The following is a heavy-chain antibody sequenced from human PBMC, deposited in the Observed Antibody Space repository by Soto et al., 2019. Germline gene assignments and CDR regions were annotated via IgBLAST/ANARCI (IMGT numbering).Heavy chain of an antibody. J-gene: IGHJ4*02. Sequence: QIQLLQSGAEGKKPGASVKVTCKASGYTFRNFVISWVRQAPGQGLEWMGWISAYNANANYAQKFQGRLTMTADTSTSTAYMELRSLRSDDTAVYYCARENSYFDYWGQGTLVTVSS. CDR2: ISAYNANA. CDR3: ARENSYFDY. V-gene: IGHV1-18*01. CDR1: GYTFRNFV.